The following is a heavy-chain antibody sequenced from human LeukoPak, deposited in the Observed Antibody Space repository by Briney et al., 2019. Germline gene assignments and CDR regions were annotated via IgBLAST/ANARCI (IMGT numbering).Heavy chain of an antibody. CDR3: AIDGYRSYYYYMDV. V-gene: IGHV3-48*03. CDR2: ITGSGRSK. CDR1: GFTFSDFV. Sequence: GGSLRLSCAASGFTFSDFVMIWVRQAPGKGVEGISFITGSGRSKYYADSVEGRFTISRDNAKTTLFLPMDSLRVEDTAVYYCAIDGYRSYYYYMDVWGEGAAVTVSS. D-gene: IGHD6-19*01. J-gene: IGHJ6*03.